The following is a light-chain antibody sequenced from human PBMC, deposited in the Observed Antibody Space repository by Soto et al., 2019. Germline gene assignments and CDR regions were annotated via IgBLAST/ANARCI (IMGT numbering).Light chain of an antibody. Sequence: DIPMTQSPSSLSASVGDRVTITCRASQSIGWYLHWYQQKPGKAPKVLIYAASSLQSGVPSRFSGSGSGTDFTLTISSLQPEDCATYYCQQSFSALWTFGQGTKVEIK. CDR3: QQSFSALWT. CDR1: QSIGWY. V-gene: IGKV1-39*01. CDR2: AAS. J-gene: IGKJ1*01.